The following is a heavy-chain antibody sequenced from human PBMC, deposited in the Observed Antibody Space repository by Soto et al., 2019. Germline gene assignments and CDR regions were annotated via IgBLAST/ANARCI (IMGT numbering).Heavy chain of an antibody. CDR1: GYTFTAYP. J-gene: IGHJ4*02. CDR2: INAANGDT. CDR3: ENNHSMGFLEWANYYFDY. V-gene: IGHV1-3*01. D-gene: IGHD3-3*01. Sequence: ASVKVSCKASGYTFTAYPMHWVRQAPGQRLEWMGWINAANGDTGYSQKLHDRVTFTRDTSATTVYMELSSLTSEDTAVYNSENNHSMGFLEWANYYFDYWGQGTLVTVSS.